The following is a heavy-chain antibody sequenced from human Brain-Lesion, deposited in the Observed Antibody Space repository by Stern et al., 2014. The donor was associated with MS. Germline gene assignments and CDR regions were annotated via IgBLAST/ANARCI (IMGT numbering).Heavy chain of an antibody. V-gene: IGHV3-7*01. CDR3: ARVYNTIYGIVTQRGSGMDV. CDR2: INEDGNEK. J-gene: IGHJ6*02. Sequence: EVQLVESGGGLVQPGGSLTISCTAAGFTFGNYWMTWVRQAPGKGLEWVANINEDGNEKNYVDSVKGRFTISRDNARNSLYLQMNSLRVEDTALYYCARVYNTIYGIVTQRGSGMDVWGQGTTVIVSS. D-gene: IGHD3-3*01. CDR1: GFTFGNYW.